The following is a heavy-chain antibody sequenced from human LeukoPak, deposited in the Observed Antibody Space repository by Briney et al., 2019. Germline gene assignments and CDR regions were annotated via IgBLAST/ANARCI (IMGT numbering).Heavy chain of an antibody. CDR1: GYSIRSGYY. CDR2: NYYSGST. V-gene: IGHV4-61*01. Sequence: SETLSLTCKVSGYSIRSGYYWSWIRQPPGKGLEWIGYNYYSGSTNYNPSLKSRVTISVDTSKNQFSLKLSSVTAADTAVYYCARALYSSSWLYAFDIWGQGTMVTVSS. D-gene: IGHD6-13*01. CDR3: ARALYSSSWLYAFDI. J-gene: IGHJ3*02.